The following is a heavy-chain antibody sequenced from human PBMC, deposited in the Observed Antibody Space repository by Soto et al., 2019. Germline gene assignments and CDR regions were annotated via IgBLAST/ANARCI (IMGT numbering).Heavy chain of an antibody. Sequence: GASVKVSCKASGGSINSYSISWVRQAPGQGLEWMGGIIPIFGTPNYAQKLQGRVTMTTDTSTSTAYMELRSLRSDDTAVYYCARYKLPHYDFWSGYYTLYYFDYWGQGTLVTVS. CDR3: ARYKLPHYDFWSGYYTLYYFDY. CDR2: IIPIFGTP. V-gene: IGHV1-69*05. J-gene: IGHJ4*02. CDR1: GGSINSYS. D-gene: IGHD3-3*01.